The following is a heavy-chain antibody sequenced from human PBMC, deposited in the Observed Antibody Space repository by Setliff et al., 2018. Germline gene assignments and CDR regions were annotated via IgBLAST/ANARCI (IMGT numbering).Heavy chain of an antibody. Sequence: SETLSLTCTVSGGSLSADYYWSWIRQPAGKGLEWIGHVHPDGSTNYNPSLYSRVVISVDTSKNQFTLKLTSVTAADTAVYYCVRALLWSGEGRFDPWGQGTLVTVSS. CDR2: VHPDGST. CDR1: GGSLSADYY. D-gene: IGHD3-10*01. V-gene: IGHV4-61*09. J-gene: IGHJ5*02. CDR3: VRALLWSGEGRFDP.